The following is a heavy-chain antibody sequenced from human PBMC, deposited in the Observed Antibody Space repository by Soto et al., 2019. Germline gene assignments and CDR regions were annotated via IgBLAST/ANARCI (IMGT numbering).Heavy chain of an antibody. CDR1: GFTFSSYS. J-gene: IGHJ5*02. V-gene: IGHV3-48*01. D-gene: IGHD6-13*01. CDR3: ARHPERIAEIGWFDP. CDR2: ISSSSSTI. Sequence: EVQLVESGGGLVQPGGSLRLSCAASGFTFSSYSMNWVRQAPGKVLEWVSYISSSSSTIYYADSVKGRFTISRDNAKNSLYLQMNILRAEDTAVYYCARHPERIAEIGWFDPWGQGTLVTVSS.